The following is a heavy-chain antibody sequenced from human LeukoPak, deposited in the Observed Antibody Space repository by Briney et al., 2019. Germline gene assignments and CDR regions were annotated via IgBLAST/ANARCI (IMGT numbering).Heavy chain of an antibody. J-gene: IGHJ4*02. CDR3: AKGPYSSSWYHFDY. CDR1: GFTFSIYA. CDR2: ISGSGGST. Sequence: GGSLRLSCAASGFTFSIYAMSWVRQPPGKGLEWVSAISGSGGSTYYADSVKGRFTISRDNSKNTLYLQMNSLRAEETAVYYCAKGPYSSSWYHFDYWGQGTLVTVSS. D-gene: IGHD6-13*01. V-gene: IGHV3-23*01.